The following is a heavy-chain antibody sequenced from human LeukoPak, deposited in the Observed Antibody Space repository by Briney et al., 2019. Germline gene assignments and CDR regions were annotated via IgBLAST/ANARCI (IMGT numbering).Heavy chain of an antibody. V-gene: IGHV3-30-3*01. CDR1: GFTFSSYA. CDR2: ISYDGSNK. Sequence: GGSLRLSCAASGFTFSSYAMHWVRQAPGKGLEWVAVISYDGSNKYYADSVKGRFTISRDNSKNTLYLQMNSLRTEDTAVYYCARQNSVFGSVSDAFNIGGQGKMAPVSS. J-gene: IGHJ3*02. CDR3: ARQNSVFGSVSDAFNI. D-gene: IGHD3-3*01.